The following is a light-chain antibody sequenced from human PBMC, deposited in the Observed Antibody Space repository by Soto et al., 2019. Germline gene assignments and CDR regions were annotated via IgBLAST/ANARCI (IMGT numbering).Light chain of an antibody. J-gene: IGLJ1*01. V-gene: IGLV2-14*01. Sequence: QYVLTQPASVSGSPGQSITISCAGTSSDVGAYNYVSWYQQHPGKAPKLMIYEVSNRPSGVSNRFSGSKSGDTASLTISGLQAEDEAAYYSTSYTNSSTLGVFGTGTKVTV. CDR3: TSYTNSSTLGV. CDR1: SSDVGAYNY. CDR2: EVS.